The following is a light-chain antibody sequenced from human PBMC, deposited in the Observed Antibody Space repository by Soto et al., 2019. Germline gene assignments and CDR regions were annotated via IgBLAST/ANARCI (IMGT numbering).Light chain of an antibody. CDR3: QQYRNWPPIT. CDR1: QSVSSY. CDR2: DAS. Sequence: EIVLTQSPATLSLSPGERATLSCRASQSVSSYLAWYQQKPGQAPRLLIYDASNRATGIPARFSGSGYRTDLTLNISSLEPEDFAVYYCQQYRNWPPITVGQGTRLEIK. J-gene: IGKJ5*01. V-gene: IGKV3-11*01.